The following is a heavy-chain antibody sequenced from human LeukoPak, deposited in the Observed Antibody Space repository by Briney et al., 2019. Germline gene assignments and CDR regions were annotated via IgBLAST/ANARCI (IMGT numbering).Heavy chain of an antibody. D-gene: IGHD6-19*01. CDR1: GYIFTSYN. V-gene: IGHV1-46*01. Sequence: ASVKVSCKASGYIFTSYNMYWVRQAPGQGLEWMGIINSSGGSTNYAQKFQGRVTMTRDTSTSTVYMELSSLRSEDTAVYYCARFAVHRRLTVAGQFGLDYWGQGTLVAVSS. CDR2: INSSGGST. J-gene: IGHJ4*02. CDR3: ARFAVHRRLTVAGQFGLDY.